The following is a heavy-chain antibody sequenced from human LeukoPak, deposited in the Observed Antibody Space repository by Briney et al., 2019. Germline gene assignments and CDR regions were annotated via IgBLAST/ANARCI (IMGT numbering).Heavy chain of an antibody. J-gene: IGHJ4*02. CDR1: GGSISSGGYY. CDR2: IYYSGST. CDR3: ARVRCSGGSCYYDY. Sequence: SETLSLTCTVSGGSISSGGYYWSWIRQHPGKGLEWIGYIYYSGSTYYNPSLKSRVTTSVDTSKNQFSLKLSSVTAADTAVYYCARVRCSGGSCYYDYWGQGTLVTVSS. D-gene: IGHD2-15*01. V-gene: IGHV4-31*03.